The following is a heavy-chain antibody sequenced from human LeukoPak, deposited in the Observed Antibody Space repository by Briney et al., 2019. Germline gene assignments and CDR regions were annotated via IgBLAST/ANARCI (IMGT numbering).Heavy chain of an antibody. CDR3: ARDHSSSWYFDY. V-gene: IGHV1-3*01. CDR1: GYTFTSYA. Sequence: ASVKVSCKASGYTFTSYAMHWVRQAPGQRLEWMGWINAGNGNTKYSQKLQGRVTITRDTSATTACMELSSLRSEDTAVYYCARDHSSSWYFDYWGQGTLVTVSS. D-gene: IGHD6-13*01. J-gene: IGHJ4*02. CDR2: INAGNGNT.